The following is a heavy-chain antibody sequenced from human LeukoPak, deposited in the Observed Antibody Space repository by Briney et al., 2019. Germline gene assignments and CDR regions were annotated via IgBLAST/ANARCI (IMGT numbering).Heavy chain of an antibody. CDR2: ISAYNGNT. J-gene: IGHJ4*02. D-gene: IGHD4-11*01. V-gene: IGHV1-18*01. Sequence: ASVKVSCKASGYTFTSYGISWVRQAPGQGLECMGWISAYNGNTNHAQKLQGRVTMTTDTSTSTAYMELRSLRSDDTAVYYCARVIAGQSDYSDPYDYWGQGTLVTVSS. CDR3: ARVIAGQSDYSDPYDY. CDR1: GYTFTSYG.